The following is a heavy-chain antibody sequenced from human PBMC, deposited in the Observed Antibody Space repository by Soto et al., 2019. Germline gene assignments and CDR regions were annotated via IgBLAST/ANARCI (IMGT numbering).Heavy chain of an antibody. V-gene: IGHV3-21*01. CDR2: ISSSSSYI. D-gene: IGHD4-4*01. Sequence: GGSLRLSCAASGFTFSSYSMNWVRQAPGKGLEWVSSISSSSSYIYYADSVKGRFTISRDNAKNSLYLQMNSLRAEDTAVYSCAKDRADYSIEFDYWRHGTLVTVCS. CDR3: AKDRADYSIEFDY. J-gene: IGHJ4*01. CDR1: GFTFSSYS.